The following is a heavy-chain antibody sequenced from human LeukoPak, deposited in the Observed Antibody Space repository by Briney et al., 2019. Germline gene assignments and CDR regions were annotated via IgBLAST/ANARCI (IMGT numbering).Heavy chain of an antibody. CDR3: ARGSYTNDYASFDY. CDR1: GGSISGYY. D-gene: IGHD3-16*01. J-gene: IGHJ4*02. V-gene: IGHV4-59*01. Sequence: PSETLSLTCTVSGGSISGYYWSWIRQPPGKGLEWIGYMYYSGSSNYSPSLKSRVTISVDTSKKQFSLKLSSVTAADTAVYYCARGSYTNDYASFDYWGQGTLVTVSS. CDR2: MYYSGSS.